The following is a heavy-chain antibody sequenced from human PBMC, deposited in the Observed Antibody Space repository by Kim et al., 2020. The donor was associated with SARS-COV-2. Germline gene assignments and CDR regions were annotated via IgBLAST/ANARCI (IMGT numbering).Heavy chain of an antibody. D-gene: IGHD5-18*01. V-gene: IGHV4-4*02. Sequence: SETLSLTCAVSGGSISSSNWWSWVRQPPGKGLEWIGEIYHSGSTNYNPSLKSRVTISVDKSKNQFSLKLSSVTAADTAVYYCARDLGGYSYGSFWYWGQGTLVTVSS. CDR3: ARDLGGYSYGSFWY. CDR1: GGSISSSNW. J-gene: IGHJ4*02. CDR2: IYHSGST.